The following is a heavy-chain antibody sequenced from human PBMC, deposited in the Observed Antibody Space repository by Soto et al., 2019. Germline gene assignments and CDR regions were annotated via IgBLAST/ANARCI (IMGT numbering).Heavy chain of an antibody. D-gene: IGHD3-9*01. Sequence: ASVKVSCKASGYTFTGHYLHWVRQAPGQGLEWMGWINPNSGGTNYAQKFQGRVTMTRDTSIRTAYMEVSRLSSDDTAVYYCARDSYYDLLTGYSRNAFDICGRRTMVTVSS. CDR3: ARDSYYDLLTGYSRNAFDI. V-gene: IGHV1-2*02. CDR1: GYTFTGHY. CDR2: INPNSGGT. J-gene: IGHJ3*02.